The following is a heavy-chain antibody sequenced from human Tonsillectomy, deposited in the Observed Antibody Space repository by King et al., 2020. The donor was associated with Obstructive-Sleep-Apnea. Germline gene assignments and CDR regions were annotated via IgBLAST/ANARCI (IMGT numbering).Heavy chain of an antibody. CDR2: IYHSGPT. CDR1: GGSIINTNW. D-gene: IGHD4-17*01. Sequence: QLQESGPGLVKPSGTLSLTCAVSGGSIINTNWWTWVRQPPGKGLELIGHIYHSGPTNYNPSLRSRVTISVDKSKNQFSLKLRFVTAADTAVYYCARTTYGDYALDYWGQGTLVTVSS. V-gene: IGHV4-4*02. CDR3: ARTTYGDYALDY. J-gene: IGHJ4*02.